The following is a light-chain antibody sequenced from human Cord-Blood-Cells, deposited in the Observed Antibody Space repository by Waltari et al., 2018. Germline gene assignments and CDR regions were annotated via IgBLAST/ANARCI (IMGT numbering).Light chain of an antibody. Sequence: QSALTQPASVSGSPGQSIPISCTGTSSDVGGYNYVCWYQQHPGKAPKLMIYDVSNRPSGVSNRFSGSKSGNTASLTISGLQAEDEADYYCSSYTSSSTLVFGGGTKLTVL. CDR2: DVS. CDR1: SSDVGGYNY. CDR3: SSYTSSSTLV. V-gene: IGLV2-14*01. J-gene: IGLJ3*02.